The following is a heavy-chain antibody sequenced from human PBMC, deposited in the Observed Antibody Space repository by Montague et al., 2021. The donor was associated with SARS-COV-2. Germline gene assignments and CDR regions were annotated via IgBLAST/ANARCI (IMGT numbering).Heavy chain of an antibody. CDR3: ARTTTRMLYPENAFDI. D-gene: IGHD2-15*01. J-gene: IGHJ3*02. V-gene: IGHV6-1*01. CDR2: TYYRSKWYH. Sequence: CAISGDSVSSNTATCNWIRQSSSRGLEWLGRTYYRSKWYHDYAISLKSRITINPDTSKNQFSLQLSSVAPEDTAVFYCARTTTRMLYPENAFDIWGQGTMVPVSS. CDR1: GDSVSSNTAT.